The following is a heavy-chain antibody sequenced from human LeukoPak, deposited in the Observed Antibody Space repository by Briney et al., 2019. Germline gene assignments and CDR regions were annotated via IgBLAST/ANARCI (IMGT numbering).Heavy chain of an antibody. CDR3: ARDPTGQLSKGGAFDI. Sequence: GASVKVSCKASGYTFTGYYMHWVRQAPGQGLEWMGWINPNSGGTNYAQKFQGRVTMTRDTSISTAYMELSRLRSDDTAVYYCARDPTGQLSKGGAFDIWGQGTMVTVSS. V-gene: IGHV1-2*02. CDR1: GYTFTGYY. CDR2: INPNSGGT. J-gene: IGHJ3*02. D-gene: IGHD6-13*01.